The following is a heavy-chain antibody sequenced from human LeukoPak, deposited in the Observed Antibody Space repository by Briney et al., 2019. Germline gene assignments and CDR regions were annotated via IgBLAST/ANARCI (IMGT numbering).Heavy chain of an antibody. CDR3: ARQPHFGGYPGDGSFDI. CDR1: AYSFSIYW. V-gene: IGHV5-51*01. D-gene: IGHD5-12*01. CDR2: IYPDDSDT. J-gene: IGHJ3*02. Sequence: KPGESLKISCKGSAYSFSIYWIGWVRQMPGKGLELMGIIYPDDSDTRYSPSFQGQVTISADKSISTAYLQWSSLKASDTAMYYCARQPHFGGYPGDGSFDIWGQGTMVTVSS.